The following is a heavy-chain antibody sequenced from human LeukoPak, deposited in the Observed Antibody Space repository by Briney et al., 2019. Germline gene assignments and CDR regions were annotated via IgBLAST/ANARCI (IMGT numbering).Heavy chain of an antibody. CDR3: ASLIAVAAHDAFDI. D-gene: IGHD6-19*01. CDR2: IRYDGSNK. V-gene: IGHV3-30*02. J-gene: IGHJ3*02. CDR1: GFTFSSYG. Sequence: GGSLRLSCAASGFTFSSYGMHWVRQAPGKGLEWVAFIRYDGSNKYYADSVKGRFTISRDNSKNTLYLQMNSLRAEDTAVYYCASLIAVAAHDAFDIWGQGTTVTVSS.